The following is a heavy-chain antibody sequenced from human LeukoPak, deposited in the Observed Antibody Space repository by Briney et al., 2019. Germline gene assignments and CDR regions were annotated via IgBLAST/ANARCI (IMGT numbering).Heavy chain of an antibody. D-gene: IGHD3-9*01. CDR2: ITSSSSDT. Sequence: GESLKISCAASGFTFSDYYMSWIRQAPGKGLEWISYITSSSSDTNYADSVKGRFTISRDNAKKSLYLQMDSLRAEDTAVYYCARDYDILTGYFRGGFDYWGQGTLVTVSS. CDR1: GFTFSDYY. J-gene: IGHJ4*02. V-gene: IGHV3-11*05. CDR3: ARDYDILTGYFRGGFDY.